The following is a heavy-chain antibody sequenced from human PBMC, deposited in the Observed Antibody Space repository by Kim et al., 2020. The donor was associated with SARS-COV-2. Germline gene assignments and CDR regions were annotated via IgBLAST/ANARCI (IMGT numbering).Heavy chain of an antibody. CDR3: ARDYGGWNHAFDI. J-gene: IGHJ3*02. V-gene: IGHV1-3*01. CDR2: INAGNGNT. Sequence: ASVKVSCKASGYTFTSYAMHWVRQAPGQRLEWMGWINAGNGNTKYSQKFQGRVTITRDTSASTAYMELSSLRSEDTAVYYCARDYGGWNHAFDIWGQGTMVTVSS. D-gene: IGHD1-1*01. CDR1: GYTFTSYA.